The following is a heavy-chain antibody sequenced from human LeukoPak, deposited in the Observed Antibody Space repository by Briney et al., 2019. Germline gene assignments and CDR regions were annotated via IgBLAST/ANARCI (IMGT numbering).Heavy chain of an antibody. V-gene: IGHV1-2*02. Sequence: GASVKVSCKASGYTFTGYYMHWVRQAPGQGLEWMGWINPNSGGTNYAQKFQGRVTMTRDTSISTAYMELSRLRSDDTAVYYCARTGGYSSGWYYFDYWGQGTLVTVSS. J-gene: IGHJ4*02. D-gene: IGHD6-19*01. CDR3: ARTGGYSSGWYYFDY. CDR1: GYTFTGYY. CDR2: INPNSGGT.